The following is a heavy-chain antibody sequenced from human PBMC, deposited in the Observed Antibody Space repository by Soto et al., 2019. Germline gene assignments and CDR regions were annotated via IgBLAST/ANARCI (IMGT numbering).Heavy chain of an antibody. Sequence: LQISCRTSGYRFTSYWIAWVRQMPGKGLEWMGIIFPSDSDTRYSPSFQGQVTISADRSTSTVFLQWASLKASDTAVYFCARKDKSGYFNWFDPWGQGTLVTVSS. CDR1: GYRFTSYW. CDR3: ARKDKSGYFNWFDP. D-gene: IGHD3-22*01. J-gene: IGHJ5*02. V-gene: IGHV5-51*01. CDR2: IFPSDSDT.